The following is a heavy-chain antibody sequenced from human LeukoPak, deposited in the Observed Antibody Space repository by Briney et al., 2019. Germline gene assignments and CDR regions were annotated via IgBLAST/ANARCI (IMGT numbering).Heavy chain of an antibody. J-gene: IGHJ4*02. CDR2: ISSSGSTI. Sequence: PGGSLRLSCAASGFTFSSYEMNWVRQAPGKGLEWVSYISSSGSTIYYADSVKGRFTISRDNAKNSLYLQMNSLRAEDTAVYYCARDVGAVAGTLSFDYWGQGTLVTVSS. D-gene: IGHD6-19*01. CDR1: GFTFSSYE. CDR3: ARDVGAVAGTLSFDY. V-gene: IGHV3-48*03.